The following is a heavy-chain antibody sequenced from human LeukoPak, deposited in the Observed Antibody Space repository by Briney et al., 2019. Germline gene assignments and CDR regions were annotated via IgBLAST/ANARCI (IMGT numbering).Heavy chain of an antibody. J-gene: IGHJ4*02. Sequence: ASVKVSFKASGFTFTSSAVQWVRQARGQRLEWIGWIVVGSGNTNYAQKFQERVTITRDMSTSTAYMELSSLRSEDTAVYYCAAAYIVGATQILDYWGQGTLVTVSS. CDR1: GFTFTSSA. V-gene: IGHV1-58*01. CDR2: IVVGSGNT. CDR3: AAAYIVGATQILDY. D-gene: IGHD1-26*01.